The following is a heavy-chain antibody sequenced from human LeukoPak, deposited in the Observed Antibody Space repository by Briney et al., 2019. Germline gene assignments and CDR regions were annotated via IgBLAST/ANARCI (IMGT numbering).Heavy chain of an antibody. D-gene: IGHD6-13*01. CDR2: INPSGGST. CDR1: GYTFTSYY. V-gene: IGHV1-46*01. Sequence: ASVKVSCKASGYTFTSYYMHWVRQAPGQGLEWMGIINPSGGSTSYAQKFQGGVTMTRDTSTSTVYMELSSLRSEDTAVYYCARDVGIAAAGGPLDYWGQGTLVTVSS. CDR3: ARDVGIAAAGGPLDY. J-gene: IGHJ4*02.